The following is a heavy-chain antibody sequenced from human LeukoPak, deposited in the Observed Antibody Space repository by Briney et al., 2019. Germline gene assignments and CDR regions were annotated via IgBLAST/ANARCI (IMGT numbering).Heavy chain of an antibody. CDR3: ARSSGWWSLDY. Sequence: GGSLRLFCSASGFTFSTASLHWVRQAPGRGLEWVSAFDTGFGTYYPDSLQGRFTISRDNSKNTLFLQMNSLRAEDTAVYYCARSSGWWSLDYWGQGTLVTVS. D-gene: IGHD6-19*01. CDR2: FDTGFGT. J-gene: IGHJ4*02. V-gene: IGHV3-23*01. CDR1: GFTFSTAS.